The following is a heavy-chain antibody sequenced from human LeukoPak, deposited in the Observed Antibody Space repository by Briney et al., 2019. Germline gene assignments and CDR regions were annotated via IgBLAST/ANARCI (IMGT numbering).Heavy chain of an antibody. Sequence: PGGSLRLSCAASGVAFSVYAMSWLRHPPGKLLEWISTINATSGPTSYAASVRGRFTISRDNSKNTLYLQLNTLRADDTATYYCAKPISGGLAVTADWFHPWGQGTLVVVSS. D-gene: IGHD6-19*01. CDR3: AKPISGGLAVTADWFHP. V-gene: IGHV3-23*01. J-gene: IGHJ5*01. CDR1: GVAFSVYA. CDR2: INATSGPT.